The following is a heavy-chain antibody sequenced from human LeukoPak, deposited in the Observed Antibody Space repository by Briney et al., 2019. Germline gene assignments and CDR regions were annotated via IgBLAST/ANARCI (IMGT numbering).Heavy chain of an antibody. Sequence: GASVKVSCKSSGYTFISYAMHWVRQAPGQRLEWMGWMNAGNGNTKYSQKFQGRVTMTRDTSISTAYMELSRLRSDDTAVYYCASRYSSSSYAFDIWGQGTMVTVSS. J-gene: IGHJ3*02. CDR3: ASRYSSSSYAFDI. CDR2: MNAGNGNT. D-gene: IGHD6-13*01. V-gene: IGHV1-3*01. CDR1: GYTFISYA.